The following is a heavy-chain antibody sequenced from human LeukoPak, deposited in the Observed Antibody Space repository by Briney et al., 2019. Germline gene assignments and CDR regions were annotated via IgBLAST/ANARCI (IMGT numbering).Heavy chain of an antibody. V-gene: IGHV3-23*01. D-gene: IGHD1-26*01. J-gene: IGHJ5*02. CDR3: AKGTGTGSYANNWFDP. CDR2: ISGSGGST. Sequence: PGGSLRLSCAASGFTFSSYAMSWVRQAPGKGLEWVSAISGSGGSTYYADSVKGRFTISRDNSKNTLYLQMYSLRAEDTAVYYCAKGTGTGSYANNWFDPWGQGTLVTVSS. CDR1: GFTFSSYA.